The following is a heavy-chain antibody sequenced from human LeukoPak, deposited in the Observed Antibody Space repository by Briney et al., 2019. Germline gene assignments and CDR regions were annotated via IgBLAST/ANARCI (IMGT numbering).Heavy chain of an antibody. CDR2: IKQDGSEK. CDR3: ARDLLVDIVATMDY. CDR1: TFTFSRYW. D-gene: IGHD5-12*01. V-gene: IGHV3-7*01. Sequence: PGGSLRLSCAASTFTFSRYWMSWVRQAPGKGLEWVANIKQDGSEKYYVDSVKGRFTISRDNAKNSLYLQMNSLRAEDTAVYYCARDLLVDIVATMDYWGQGTLVTVSS. J-gene: IGHJ4*02.